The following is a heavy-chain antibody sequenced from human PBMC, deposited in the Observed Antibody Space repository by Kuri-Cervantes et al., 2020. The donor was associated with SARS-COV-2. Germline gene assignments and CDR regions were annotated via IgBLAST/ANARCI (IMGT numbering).Heavy chain of an antibody. CDR2: IYSGGST. Sequence: GESLKISCAASGFTVSSNYMSWVRQAPGKGLEWVSVIYSGGSTYYADSGKGRFTISRDNSKNTLYLQMNSLRAEDTAVYYCARDNYCSGGSCYSYYYGMDVWGQGTTVTVSS. D-gene: IGHD2-15*01. J-gene: IGHJ6*02. V-gene: IGHV3-53*01. CDR1: GFTVSSNY. CDR3: ARDNYCSGGSCYSYYYGMDV.